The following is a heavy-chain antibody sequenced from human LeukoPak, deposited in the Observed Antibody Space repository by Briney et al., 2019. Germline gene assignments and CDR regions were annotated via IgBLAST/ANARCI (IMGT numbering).Heavy chain of an antibody. CDR2: IYTSGST. CDR3: ARGTVDGSGYYYGGYYYYYMDV. J-gene: IGHJ6*03. Sequence: SETLSLTCTVSGGSISSYYWSWIRQPPGKGLEWIGYIYTSGSTNYNPSLKSRVTISVDTSKNQFSLKLSSVTAADTAMYYCARGTVDGSGYYYGGYYYYYMDVWGKGTTVTVSS. D-gene: IGHD3-3*01. CDR1: GGSISSYY. V-gene: IGHV4-4*09.